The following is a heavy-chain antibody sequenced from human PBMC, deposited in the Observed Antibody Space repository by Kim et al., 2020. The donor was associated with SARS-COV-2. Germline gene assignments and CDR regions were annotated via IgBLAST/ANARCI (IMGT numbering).Heavy chain of an antibody. CDR2: MYYTGSS. CDR1: GGSISTYF. CDR3: CRSTGVLAHYIYH. Sequence: SETLSLTCIVSGGSISTYFWSWLRQSPGNGLEWIGHMYYTGSSNYNPSLKSRVTISVDTSNNHFSLKLSSVTAADTAGDYCCRSTGVLAHYIYHWGQGT. V-gene: IGHV4-59*13. D-gene: IGHD2-15*01. J-gene: IGHJ4*02.